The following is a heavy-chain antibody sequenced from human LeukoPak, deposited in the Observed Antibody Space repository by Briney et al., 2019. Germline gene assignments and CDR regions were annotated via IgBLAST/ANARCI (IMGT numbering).Heavy chain of an antibody. V-gene: IGHV4-4*09. D-gene: IGHD2-8*01. Sequence: PSETLSLTCTVSGASINSYYWSWIRQPPGKGLEWIGYIYTSGSTNYNPSLKSRVTISVDTSKNQFSLNLSSVTAADTAVYYCATHYCTPTACSFYYYMDVWGKGTTVTVSS. CDR1: GASINSYY. J-gene: IGHJ6*03. CDR3: ATHYCTPTACSFYYYMDV. CDR2: IYTSGST.